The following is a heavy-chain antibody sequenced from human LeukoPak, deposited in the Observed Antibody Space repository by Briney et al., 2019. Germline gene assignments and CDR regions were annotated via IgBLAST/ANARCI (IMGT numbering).Heavy chain of an antibody. CDR1: GGSISSSSYY. CDR3: ARDRRWELLHAFDI. CDR2: IYYSGST. Sequence: SETLSLTCTVSGGSISSSSYYWGWIRQPPGKGLEWIGSIYYSGSTYYNPSLKSRVTVSVDTSKNQFSLKLSSVTAADTAVYYCARDRRWELLHAFDIWGQGTIVTVSS. D-gene: IGHD1-26*01. V-gene: IGHV4-39*07. J-gene: IGHJ3*02.